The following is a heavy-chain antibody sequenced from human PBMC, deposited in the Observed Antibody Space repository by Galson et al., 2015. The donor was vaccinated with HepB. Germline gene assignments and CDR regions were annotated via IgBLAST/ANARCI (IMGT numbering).Heavy chain of an antibody. CDR2: IIPILGLA. V-gene: IGHV1-69*04. CDR1: GGTFSSYT. J-gene: IGHJ6*02. D-gene: IGHD3-9*01. CDR3: ARDPHYEILTGYNGGMDV. Sequence: SVKVSCKASGGTFSSYTFSWVRQAPGQGPEWMGRIIPILGLANYAQKFQGRVTITADKSTSTAYMELSGLRSEDTAVYYCARDPHYEILTGYNGGMDVWGQGTTVTVSS.